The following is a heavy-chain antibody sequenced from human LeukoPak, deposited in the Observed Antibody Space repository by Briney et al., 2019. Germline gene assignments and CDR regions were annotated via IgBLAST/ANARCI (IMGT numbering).Heavy chain of an antibody. J-gene: IGHJ6*02. CDR3: ARRLRGYSGYDYGMDV. Sequence: GGSLRLSCAASGFTFSSYSMNWVRQAPGKGLEWVSSISSSSSYIYYADSVKGRFTISRDNAKNSLYLQMNSLRAEDTAVYYCARRLRGYSGYDYGMDVWGQGTTVTVSS. D-gene: IGHD5-12*01. V-gene: IGHV3-21*01. CDR2: ISSSSSYI. CDR1: GFTFSSYS.